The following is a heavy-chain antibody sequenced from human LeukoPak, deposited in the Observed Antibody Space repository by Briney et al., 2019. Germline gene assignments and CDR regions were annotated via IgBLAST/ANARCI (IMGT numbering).Heavy chain of an antibody. D-gene: IGHD4-23*01. J-gene: IGHJ6*02. Sequence: GGSLRLSCAAAGFTVSSNYMSWVRQAPGKGLDWVSIIYRVGSTFYADSVEGRFTIARDNSKNTLYLQMNSLRVEDTAIYYCARDGGNNSWYGMDVWGQGTTVTVSS. V-gene: IGHV3-66*01. CDR1: GFTVSSNY. CDR3: ARDGGNNSWYGMDV. CDR2: IYRVGST.